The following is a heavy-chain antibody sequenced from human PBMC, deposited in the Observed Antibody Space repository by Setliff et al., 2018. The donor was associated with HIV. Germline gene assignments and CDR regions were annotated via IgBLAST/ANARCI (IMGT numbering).Heavy chain of an antibody. V-gene: IGHV1-3*01. D-gene: IGHD1-26*01. J-gene: IGHJ1*01. Sequence: GASVKVSCKASGYSFTYYAVHWVRQAPGQRLEWMGWINAGNGVTRYAEKFQGRVTFTRDTSASTAYMELSSLRSADTAVYYCARDHMSVGAWVGATSRGLFQHWGQGTLVTVSS. CDR2: INAGNGVT. CDR1: GYSFTYYA. CDR3: ARDHMSVGAWVGATSRGLFQH.